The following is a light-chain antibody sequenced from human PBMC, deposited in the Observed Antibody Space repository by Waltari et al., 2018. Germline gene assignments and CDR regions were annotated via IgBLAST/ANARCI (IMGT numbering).Light chain of an antibody. Sequence: QSVFTQPHSVAASPGRRVTISCPGSNCTLGRYLVSLYQRLPPAAPKLLIFDTNKPPSGIPDRISASKSGTSATLDITGLQTGDEADYYCATWDNSLREFVVGGGTELTVL. V-gene: IGLV1-51*01. CDR2: DTN. J-gene: IGLJ2*01. CDR1: NCTLGRYL. CDR3: ATWDNSLREFV.